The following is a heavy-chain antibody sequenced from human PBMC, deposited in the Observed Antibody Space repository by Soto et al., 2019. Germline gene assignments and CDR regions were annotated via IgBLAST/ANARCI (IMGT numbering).Heavy chain of an antibody. CDR1: GFTFSTFA. CDR2: ISHDGSNK. V-gene: IGHV3-30-3*01. J-gene: IGHJ5*02. Sequence: PGGSLRLSCAASGFTFSTFALHWVRQAPGKGLEWVAVISHDGSNKYYADSVKGRFTISRDNSKNTLYMQMNSLRVEDTAVYYCARDGLPDDFRSGGYWFDPWGQGTLVTVSS. D-gene: IGHD3-3*01. CDR3: ARDGLPDDFRSGGYWFDP.